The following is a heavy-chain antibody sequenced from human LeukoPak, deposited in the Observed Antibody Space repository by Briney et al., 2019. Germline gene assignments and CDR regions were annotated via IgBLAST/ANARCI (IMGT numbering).Heavy chain of an antibody. Sequence: PGGSLRLSCAASGFTVSSNYMSWVRQAPGKGLEWVSVIYSGGSTYYADSVKGRFTISRGNSKNTLYLRMNSLRAEDTAVYYCAREAPGWSSGVYYFDYWGQGTLVTVSS. V-gene: IGHV3-53*01. CDR2: IYSGGST. D-gene: IGHD6-19*01. CDR3: AREAPGWSSGVYYFDY. CDR1: GFTVSSNY. J-gene: IGHJ4*02.